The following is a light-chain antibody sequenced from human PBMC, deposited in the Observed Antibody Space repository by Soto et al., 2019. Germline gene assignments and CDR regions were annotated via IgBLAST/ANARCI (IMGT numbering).Light chain of an antibody. Sequence: EIVLTQSPATLSSSPGETATLSCRTSQYVGTRLAWYQHKPGQAPRLLIYYTSNRATGVPARFSGSGSGTDFTLTISSLAPEDFAIYYCQQYGSSPSVGGGTKVDIK. J-gene: IGKJ4*01. V-gene: IGKV3-11*01. CDR2: YTS. CDR3: QQYGSSPS. CDR1: QYVGTR.